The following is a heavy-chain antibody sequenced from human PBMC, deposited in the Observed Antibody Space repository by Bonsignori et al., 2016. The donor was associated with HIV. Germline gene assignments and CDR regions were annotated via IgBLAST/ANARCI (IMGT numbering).Heavy chain of an antibody. D-gene: IGHD3-10*01. CDR3: ARDSGTSRTGFGELFGAFDI. CDR2: IRHDESNM. Sequence: GGSLRLSCAASGFRFSSYGMHWVRQAPGKGLEWMTFIRHDESNMYYADSVKGRFTVSRDNSKNTLYLQMDSLRPEDTAMYYCARDSGTSRTGFGELFGAFDIWAQGTMVTVSS. J-gene: IGHJ3*02. V-gene: IGHV3-30*02. CDR1: GFRFSSYG.